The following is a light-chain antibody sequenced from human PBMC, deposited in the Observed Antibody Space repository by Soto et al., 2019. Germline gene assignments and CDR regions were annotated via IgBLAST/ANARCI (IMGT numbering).Light chain of an antibody. V-gene: IGKV3-20*01. Sequence: EIVLTQSPGTLSLSPGERATLSCRASQSVSSNYLAWYQQKPGQAPRLLISGASSRATGVPDRFSGSGSGTDFTLTISRLEPEDFAVYYCQQYGASRITFGQGTRLEMK. J-gene: IGKJ5*01. CDR3: QQYGASRIT. CDR2: GAS. CDR1: QSVSSNY.